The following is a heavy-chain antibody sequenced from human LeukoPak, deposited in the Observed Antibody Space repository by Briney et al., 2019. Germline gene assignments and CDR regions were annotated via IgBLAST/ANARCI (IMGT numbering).Heavy chain of an antibody. V-gene: IGHV3-23*01. CDR2: ISGSGGTT. CDR3: AKDRGYDFSYGLDV. CDR1: GFIFSSYA. J-gene: IGHJ6*02. Sequence: GGSLTLSCATSGFIFSSYAMSWVRQAPGKGLEWVSGISGSGGTTFYADSVKGPFTISRDNSKNTLYLQMNSLRAEDTAVYFCAKDRGYDFSYGLDVWGQGTTVTVSS. D-gene: IGHD5-12*01.